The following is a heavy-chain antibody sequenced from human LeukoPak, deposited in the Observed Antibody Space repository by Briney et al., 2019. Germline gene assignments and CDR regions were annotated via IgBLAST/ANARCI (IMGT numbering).Heavy chain of an antibody. CDR2: ISYDGSNK. V-gene: IGHV3-30*04. D-gene: IGHD3-10*01. J-gene: IGHJ6*04. Sequence: PGRSLRLSCAASGLTFSSYAMHWVRQAPGQGLEWVAVISYDGSNKYYADSVKGRFTSARYNSKNTLYLKMNSLRAEDTAVYYCARALYGSGSYYNYYYYGMDVWGKGTTVTVSS. CDR3: ARALYGSGSYYNYYYYGMDV. CDR1: GLTFSSYA.